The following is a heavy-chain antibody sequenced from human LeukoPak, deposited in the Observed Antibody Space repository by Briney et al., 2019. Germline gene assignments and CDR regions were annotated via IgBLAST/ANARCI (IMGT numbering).Heavy chain of an antibody. CDR2: ISFDGGNV. Sequence: GGSLRLSCAASGFTFTSYTMHWVRQAPGKGLESVALISFDGGNVYYADSVRGRFTISRDNSKNTLYLQMNSLRIEDTAVYYCARPGDTSATLDYWGQGTLVTVSS. V-gene: IGHV3-30*04. J-gene: IGHJ4*02. CDR1: GFTFTSYT. CDR3: ARPGDTSATLDY. D-gene: IGHD2-21*02.